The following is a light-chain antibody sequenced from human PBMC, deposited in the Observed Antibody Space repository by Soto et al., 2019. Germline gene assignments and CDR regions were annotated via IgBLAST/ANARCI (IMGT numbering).Light chain of an antibody. J-gene: IGKJ1*01. V-gene: IGKV3-20*01. CDR2: GAS. CDR3: QPYGSSPQT. CDR1: QSVSSSY. Sequence: EIVLTQSPGTLSLSPGEGATLSCRASQSVSSSYLAWYQQKPGQAPRLLIYGASSRATGIPDRFSGSGSGTDFTRTISRLEPEDFEVYYCQPYGSSPQTFGQGTKVEIK.